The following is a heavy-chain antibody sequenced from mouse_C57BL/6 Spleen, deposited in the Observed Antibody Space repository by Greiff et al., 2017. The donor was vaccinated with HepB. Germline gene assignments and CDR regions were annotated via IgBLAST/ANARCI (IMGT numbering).Heavy chain of an antibody. CDR3: ARGVVAPDY. Sequence: VQLQQPGAELVKPGASVKLSCKASGYTFTSYWMRWVKQRPGQGLEWIGMIHPNSGSTNYNEKFKNKATLTVDKSSSTAYMQLGSLTSEDSAVYYCARGVVAPDYWGQGTTLTVSS. J-gene: IGHJ2*01. CDR1: GYTFTSYW. V-gene: IGHV1-64*01. D-gene: IGHD1-1*01. CDR2: IHPNSGST.